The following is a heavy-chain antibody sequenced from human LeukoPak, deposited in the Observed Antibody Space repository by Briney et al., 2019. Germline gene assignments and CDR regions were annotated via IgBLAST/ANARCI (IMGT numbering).Heavy chain of an antibody. CDR2: MNPNSGNT. D-gene: IGHD5-18*01. CDR3: ARDGYSYALAFDY. CDR1: GYTFTSYD. V-gene: IGHV1-8*03. J-gene: IGHJ4*02. Sequence: ASVKVSCKASGYTFTSYDINWVRQATGQGLEWMGWMNPNSGNTGYAQKFQGRVTITRNTSISTAYMELNSLRAEDTAVYYCARDGYSYALAFDYWGQGTLVTVSS.